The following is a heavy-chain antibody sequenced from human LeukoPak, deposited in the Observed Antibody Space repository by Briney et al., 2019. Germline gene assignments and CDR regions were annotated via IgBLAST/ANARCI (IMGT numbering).Heavy chain of an antibody. CDR2: VFSRGDT. CDR3: ARHPARSNWFDP. J-gene: IGHJ5*02. CDR1: GFTFSSYG. V-gene: IGHV4/OR15-8*02. Sequence: GSLRLSCAASGFTFSSYGMSWVRQAPGKGLEWIGDVFSRGDTYFNPSFRSRATMSIDTSVNQFSLTLTSVTAADTAIYYCARHPARSNWFDPWGQGILVTVSS.